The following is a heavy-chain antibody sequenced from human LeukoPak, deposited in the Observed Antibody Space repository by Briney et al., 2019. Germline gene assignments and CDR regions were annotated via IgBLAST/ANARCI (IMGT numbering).Heavy chain of an antibody. V-gene: IGHV3-53*01. CDR2: MYTDGST. CDR1: GYIVSSHY. CDR3: ARETLTAPFDF. D-gene: IGHD5-18*01. J-gene: IGHJ4*02. Sequence: GGSLRLSCTASGYIVSSHYMDWVRQAPGKGLEWVSVMYTDGSTHFADSVKGRFTMSRDTSKNTVYLEMNSLRTEDTAVYYCARETLTAPFDFWGQGTLVTVSS.